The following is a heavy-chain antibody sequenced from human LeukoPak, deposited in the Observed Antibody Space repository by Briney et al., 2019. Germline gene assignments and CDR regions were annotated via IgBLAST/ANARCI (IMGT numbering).Heavy chain of an antibody. D-gene: IGHD6-13*01. CDR1: GYTITSYG. J-gene: IGHJ6*03. V-gene: IGHV1-18*01. CDR3: ARAAYSSSWYRGYYYYYMDV. CDR2: ISAYNGNT. Sequence: GASVKVSCKASGYTITSYGISWVRQAPGQGLEWMGWISAYNGNTNYAQKLQGRVTMTTDTSTSTACMELRSLRSDDTAVYYCARAAYSSSWYRGYYYYYMDVWGKGTTVTVSS.